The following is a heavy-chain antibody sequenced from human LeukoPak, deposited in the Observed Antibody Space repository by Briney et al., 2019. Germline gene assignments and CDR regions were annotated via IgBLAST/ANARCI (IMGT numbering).Heavy chain of an antibody. J-gene: IGHJ4*02. Sequence: ASVKVSCKASGYTFTGHYMHWVRQAPGQRLEWMGWINPNNGGTNYAEKFQGRVTMTRDTSISTAYMELSRLRSDDTAVYYCARGYALYSGRYIDFDYWGQGTLVTVSS. CDR3: ARGYALYSGRYIDFDY. D-gene: IGHD1-26*01. V-gene: IGHV1-2*02. CDR1: GYTFTGHY. CDR2: INPNNGGT.